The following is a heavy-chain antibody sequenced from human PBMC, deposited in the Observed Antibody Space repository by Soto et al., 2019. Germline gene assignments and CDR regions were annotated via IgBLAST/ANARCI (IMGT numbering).Heavy chain of an antibody. Sequence: SETLSLTCAVSGVSISSYYWSWIRQPPGKGLEWIGYNYYSGTTNYNPSLKSRVTISVDTSKNQFFLRLTSVTAADTAVYYCVREAYIGYGHAIDRWGPGTLVTVSS. CDR1: GVSISSYY. CDR3: VREAYIGYGHAIDR. D-gene: IGHD5-12*01. V-gene: IGHV4-59*01. CDR2: NYYSGTT. J-gene: IGHJ5*02.